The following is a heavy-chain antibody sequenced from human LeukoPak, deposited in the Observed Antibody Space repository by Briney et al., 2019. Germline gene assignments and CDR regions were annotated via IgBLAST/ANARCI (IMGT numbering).Heavy chain of an antibody. V-gene: IGHV4-38-2*02. CDR2: IYHSGST. CDR1: GYSISSGYY. J-gene: IGHJ5*02. D-gene: IGHD3-10*01. Sequence: SETLSLTCSVSGYSISSGYYWGWIRQPPGKGLEWIGSIYHSGSTYDNPSLKSRVTISVDTSKNQFSLKLNSVTAADTAVYSCARGSVRGEFDPWGQGTLVTVSS. CDR3: ARGSVRGEFDP.